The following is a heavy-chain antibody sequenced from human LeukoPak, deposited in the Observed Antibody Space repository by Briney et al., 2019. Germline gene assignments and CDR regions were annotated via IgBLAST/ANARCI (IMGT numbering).Heavy chain of an antibody. CDR1: GGSFSGYY. CDR2: INHSGST. V-gene: IGHV4-34*01. J-gene: IGHJ4*02. CDR3: ARGIEPSYDSSGYPFDY. Sequence: PSETLSLTCAVYGGSFSGYYWSWIRQPPGKGLEWIGEINHSGSTNYNPSLKSRVTISVDTSKNQFSLKLSSVTAADTAVYYCARGIEPSYDSSGYPFDYWGQGTLVTVSS. D-gene: IGHD3-22*01.